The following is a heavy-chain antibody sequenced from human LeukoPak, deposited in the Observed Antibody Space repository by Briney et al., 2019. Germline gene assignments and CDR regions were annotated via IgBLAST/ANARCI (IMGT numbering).Heavy chain of an antibody. V-gene: IGHV3-23*01. CDR3: AKRYSGSYPYYFDY. J-gene: IGHJ4*02. D-gene: IGHD1-26*01. Sequence: GGSLRLACAASGFTFSSYAMSWVRQAPGKGLEWVSAISGSGGSTYYADSVKGRFTISRDKSKNTLYLQMNSLRAEDTAVYYCAKRYSGSYPYYFDYWGQGTLVTVSS. CDR2: ISGSGGST. CDR1: GFTFSSYA.